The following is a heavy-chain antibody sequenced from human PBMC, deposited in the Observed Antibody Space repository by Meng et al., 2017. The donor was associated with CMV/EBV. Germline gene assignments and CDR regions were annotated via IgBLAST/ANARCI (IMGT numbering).Heavy chain of an antibody. J-gene: IGHJ4*02. CDR3: ARDLGYGDYVGYFDY. V-gene: IGHV3-30-3*01. Sequence: GESLKISCAASGFTFSSYAMHWVRQAPGKGLEWVAVISYDGSNKYYADSVKGRFTISRDNSKNTLYLQMNSLRAEDTAVYYCARDLGYGDYVGYFDYWDQGTLVTVSS. CDR1: GFTFSSYA. CDR2: ISYDGSNK. D-gene: IGHD4-17*01.